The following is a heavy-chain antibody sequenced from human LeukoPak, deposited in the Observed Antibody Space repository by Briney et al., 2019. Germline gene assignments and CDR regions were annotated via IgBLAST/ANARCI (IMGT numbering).Heavy chain of an antibody. D-gene: IGHD1-26*01. CDR1: GYTFTSYG. J-gene: IGHJ3*02. CDR3: ARGPPRLWELASGAFDI. CDR2: ISAYNGNT. Sequence: GASVKVSCKASGYTFTSYGISWVRQAPGQGLEWMGWISAYNGNTSYAQKLQGRVTMTTDTSTSTAYMELRSLRSDDTAVYYCARGPPRLWELASGAFDIWGQGTMVTVSS. V-gene: IGHV1-18*01.